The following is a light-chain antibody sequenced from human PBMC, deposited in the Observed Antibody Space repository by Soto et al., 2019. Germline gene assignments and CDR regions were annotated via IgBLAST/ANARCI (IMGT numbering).Light chain of an antibody. Sequence: QSVLTQPPSASGTPGQRVTISCSGSTSNIGRNTVHWYQQLPGTAPKLLIYSNYQRPSGVPARFSGSKSGTSASLAIGGLQSEDEADYYCAAWDDSLNGVVFGGGTKLTVL. CDR3: AAWDDSLNGVV. CDR2: SNY. V-gene: IGLV1-44*01. J-gene: IGLJ2*01. CDR1: TSNIGRNT.